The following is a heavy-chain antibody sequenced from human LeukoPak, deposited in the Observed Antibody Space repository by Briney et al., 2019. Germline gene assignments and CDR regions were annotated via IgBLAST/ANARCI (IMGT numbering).Heavy chain of an antibody. CDR1: GGSFSGYY. CDR2: INHSGST. D-gene: IGHD6-19*01. Sequence: PSETQSLTCAVYGGSFSGYYWSWIRQPPGKGLEWIGEINHSGSTNYNPSLKSRVTISVDTSKNQFSLKLSSVTAADTAVYYCASFLAVAGTFTFDYWGQGTLVTVSS. CDR3: ASFLAVAGTFTFDY. J-gene: IGHJ4*02. V-gene: IGHV4-34*01.